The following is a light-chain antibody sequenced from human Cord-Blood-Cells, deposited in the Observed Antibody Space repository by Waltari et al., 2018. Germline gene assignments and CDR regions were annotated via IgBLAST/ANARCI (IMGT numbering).Light chain of an antibody. CDR3: AAWDDSLNGFWV. CDR2: SNN. V-gene: IGLV1-44*01. Sequence: QSVLTQPPSASGTPGQRVTISCSGSSSNIGSNTVNWYQQLPGTAPKLLIYSNNQRPSGRPDRFSGSKSGTSASLAISGLQSEDEADYYCAAWDDSLNGFWVFGGGTKLTVL. CDR1: SSNIGSNT. J-gene: IGLJ3*02.